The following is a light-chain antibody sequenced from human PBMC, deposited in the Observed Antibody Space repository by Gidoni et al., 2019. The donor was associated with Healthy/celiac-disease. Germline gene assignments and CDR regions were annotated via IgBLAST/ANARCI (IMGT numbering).Light chain of an antibody. V-gene: IGKV1-5*01. Sequence: DIQMTQSPSTLYASVGDRVTITCRASQSISSWLAWYQQKPGKAPKLLIYDASSLESGVPSRFRGSGSGTEFTRTISSRQLDDFATYYCQQYNSYSGFGHXTKVEIK. CDR2: DAS. CDR3: QQYNSYSG. J-gene: IGKJ1*01. CDR1: QSISSW.